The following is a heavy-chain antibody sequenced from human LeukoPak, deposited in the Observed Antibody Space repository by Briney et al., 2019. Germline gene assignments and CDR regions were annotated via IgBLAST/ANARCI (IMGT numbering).Heavy chain of an antibody. D-gene: IGHD3-3*01. CDR1: TFNFSTYW. CDR3: ARDYLGIEDFWSGYAAH. CDR2: IKHDGSEK. Sequence: GGSLRLSCAASTFNFSTYWMTWVRQAPGKGLEWVANIKHDGSEKYYVDSVKGRFTISRDNGDNSLYLHMNSLRAEDTAVYYCARDYLGIEDFWSGYAAHWGQGTLVTVSS. J-gene: IGHJ4*02. V-gene: IGHV3-7*01.